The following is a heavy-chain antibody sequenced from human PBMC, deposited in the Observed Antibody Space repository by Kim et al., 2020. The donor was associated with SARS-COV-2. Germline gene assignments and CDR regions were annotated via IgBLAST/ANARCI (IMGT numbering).Heavy chain of an antibody. CDR3: ARGETSSSWARLYFQH. CDR1: GFTVSSNY. J-gene: IGHJ1*01. CDR2: IYSGGST. Sequence: GGSLRLSCAASGFTVSSNYMSWVRQAPGKGLEWVSVIYSGGSTYYADSVKGRFTISRDNSKNTLYLQMNSLRAEDTAVYYCARGETSSSWARLYFQHWGQGTLVTVSS. V-gene: IGHV3-53*01. D-gene: IGHD6-13*01.